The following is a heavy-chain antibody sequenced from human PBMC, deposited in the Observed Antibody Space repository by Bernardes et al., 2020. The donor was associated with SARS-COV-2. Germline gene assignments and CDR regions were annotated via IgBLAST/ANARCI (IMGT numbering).Heavy chain of an antibody. Sequence: GGSLRLSRAASGFTFSNAWMTWVRQAPGKGLEWVGRITSKTDGAKIEYTAPVRGRFTISRDDSRNTLFLQMNSLKTEDAAVYYCIAGVIPQRWGDKYYFYGLDVWGQGTTVTVSS. J-gene: IGHJ6*02. V-gene: IGHV3-15*05. CDR3: IAGVIPQRWGDKYYFYGLDV. CDR2: ITSKTDGAKI. D-gene: IGHD6-25*01. CDR1: GFTFSNAW.